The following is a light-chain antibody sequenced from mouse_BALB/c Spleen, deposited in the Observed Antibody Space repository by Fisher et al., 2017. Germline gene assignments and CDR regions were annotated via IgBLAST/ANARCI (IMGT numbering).Light chain of an antibody. CDR2: GIS. CDR1: SSVSY. Sequence: DIVLTQTTALMSASPGEKVTMTCSASSSVSYMNWYQQKPGSSPKIWIYGISNLASGVPARFSGSGSGTSFSFTINSMEAEDVATYYCQQRSSYPPTFGGGTKLEIK. J-gene: IGKJ1*01. V-gene: IGKV4-90*01. CDR3: QQRSSYPPT.